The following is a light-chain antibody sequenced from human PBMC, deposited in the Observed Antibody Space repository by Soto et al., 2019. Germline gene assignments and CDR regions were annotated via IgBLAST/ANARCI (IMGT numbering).Light chain of an antibody. CDR1: QGISNW. Sequence: DIQMTQSPSSVSASVGDRVSITCRASQGISNWLAWYQQKPGRAPKLLIYTGSSLQSGFPSRFSGTGSGTDFPLTISSLQPEDVATYYCHQANSFPLTFGGGTKVEIK. CDR2: TGS. V-gene: IGKV1-12*01. J-gene: IGKJ4*01. CDR3: HQANSFPLT.